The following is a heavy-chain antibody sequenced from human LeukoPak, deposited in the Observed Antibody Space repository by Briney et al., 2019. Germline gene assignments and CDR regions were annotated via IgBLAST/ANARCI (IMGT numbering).Heavy chain of an antibody. Sequence: GGSLRLSCAASGFTFSSYGMHSVRQAPGKGLEWVSYIGRSSSPIYYADSVKGRFTISRDNAKNSLYLQMNGLRAEDTAVYYCARGPSSQFRTDYWGQGTLVTVSS. D-gene: IGHD2-2*01. CDR2: IGRSSSPI. J-gene: IGHJ4*02. CDR1: GFTFSSYG. V-gene: IGHV3-48*01. CDR3: ARGPSSQFRTDY.